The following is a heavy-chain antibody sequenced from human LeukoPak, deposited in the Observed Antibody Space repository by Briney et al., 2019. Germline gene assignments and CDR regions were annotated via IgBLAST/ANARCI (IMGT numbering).Heavy chain of an antibody. V-gene: IGHV1-69*05. J-gene: IGHJ4*02. Sequence: SVTVSCKASGGTFTSYAISWVRQAPGQGLEWVGGIIPIFGTANYAKKFHGRVTGSTDDSTSAAYIELSRLISDDTTVYSCARGADTAMVLDYWGQGTLVTVSS. CDR1: GGTFTSYA. CDR3: ARGADTAMVLDY. CDR2: IIPIFGTA. D-gene: IGHD5-18*01.